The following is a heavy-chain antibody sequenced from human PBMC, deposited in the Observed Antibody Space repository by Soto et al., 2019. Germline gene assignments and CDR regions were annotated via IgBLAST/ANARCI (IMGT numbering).Heavy chain of an antibody. CDR2: IYKSATT. V-gene: IGHV4-30-4*01. J-gene: IGHJ5*01. Sequence: TLSLTCSVSGDSISTVDYFWAWIRQPPGQALEYIGYIYKSATTYYNPSFEGRVAISLDTSKSHFSLNVTSVTAADTAVYFCARGRYCLTGRCFPNWFDSWAQGTLVTVSS. CDR3: ARGRYCLTGRCFPNWFDS. CDR1: GDSISTVDYF. D-gene: IGHD2-15*01.